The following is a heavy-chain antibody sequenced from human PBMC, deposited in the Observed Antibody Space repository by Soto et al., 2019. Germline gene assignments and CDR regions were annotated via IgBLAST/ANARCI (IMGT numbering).Heavy chain of an antibody. CDR2: IIPIFGTT. Sequence: QVQLVQSGAEVRKPGSSVKVSCQASGGTFNSYLITWVRQAPGQWLEWMGGIIPIFGTTNYAQKVQGRVTITADEPTRTAYMGLSSLRSEDTAVYYCVINQRSSSNWIDPWGQGTLVTVAS. CDR3: VINQRSSSNWIDP. J-gene: IGHJ5*02. CDR1: GGTFNSYL. D-gene: IGHD6-13*01. V-gene: IGHV1-69*01.